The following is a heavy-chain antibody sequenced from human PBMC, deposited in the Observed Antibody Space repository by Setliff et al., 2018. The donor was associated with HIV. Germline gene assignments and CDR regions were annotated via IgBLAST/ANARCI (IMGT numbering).Heavy chain of an antibody. D-gene: IGHD3-16*01. CDR2: IDPDRGDT. J-gene: IGHJ4*02. Sequence: ASVKVSCKVSGYIFPDYYIQWVRLAPGKGLEWMGLIDPDRGDTVYAEKFQGRVTITADRSIDTGYMTLSSLTSDDTAMYFCAWGTQRPIDHWGQGTLVTVSS. CDR1: GYIFPDYY. V-gene: IGHV1-69-2*01. CDR3: AWGTQRPIDH.